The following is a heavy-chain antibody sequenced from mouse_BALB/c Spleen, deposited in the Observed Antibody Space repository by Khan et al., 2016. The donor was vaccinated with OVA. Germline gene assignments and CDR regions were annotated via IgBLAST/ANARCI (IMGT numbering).Heavy chain of an antibody. CDR1: GYTFTSYT. CDR2: INPSTDYT. CDR3: ARSGAYYNSRAWFAF. V-gene: IGHV1-4*01. D-gene: IGHD1-1*01. J-gene: IGHJ3*01. Sequence: QVQLKQSGAELARPGASVKMSCKASGYTFTSYTMHWVKQRPGQGLEWIGYINPSTDYTNDNQKFKDKATLTADKSSSTAYMQLSSLTSEDSAVYYCARSGAYYNSRAWFAFWGQGALVTVSA.